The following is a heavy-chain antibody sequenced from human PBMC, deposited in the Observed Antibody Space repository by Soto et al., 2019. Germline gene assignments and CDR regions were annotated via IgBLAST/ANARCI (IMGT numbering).Heavy chain of an antibody. V-gene: IGHV4-30-4*01. J-gene: IGHJ4*02. CDR3: ATMGTAATAIDFFDY. CDR1: GGSISSGNYC. CDR2: ISYSGST. Sequence: SEKLSLTCTGSGGSISSGNYCGTWIRQPPGKGREWIGFISYSGSTYYSTSLKSRVTISVDTSKSQFSLNLSFVTAADTAVYYCATMGTAATAIDFFDYWGKGSLVTVSS. D-gene: IGHD2-8*02.